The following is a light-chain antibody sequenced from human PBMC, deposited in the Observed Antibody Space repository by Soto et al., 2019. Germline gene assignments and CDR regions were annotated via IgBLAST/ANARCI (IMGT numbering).Light chain of an antibody. V-gene: IGLV1-47*01. Sequence: SMLTQPPSASGTPGQRVTISCSGSSSNIGSNYVYWYQQLPGTAPKLLIYRNNQRPSGVPDRFSGSKSGTSASLAISGLRSEDEADYYCAAWDDSLSAFYVFGTGTKVTVL. CDR2: RNN. CDR1: SSNIGSNY. J-gene: IGLJ1*01. CDR3: AAWDDSLSAFYV.